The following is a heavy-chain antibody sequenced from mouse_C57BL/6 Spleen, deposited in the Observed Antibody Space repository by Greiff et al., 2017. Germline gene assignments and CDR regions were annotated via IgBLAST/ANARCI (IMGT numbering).Heavy chain of an antibody. J-gene: IGHJ2*01. D-gene: IGHD2-4*01. CDR1: GYTFTSYG. CDR3: DSEDYDYGRGFAY. V-gene: IGHV1-81*01. Sequence: VKLQESGAELARPGASVKLSCKASGYTFTSYGISWVKQRTGQGLEWIGEIYPRSGNTYYNEKFKGKATLTADKSSSTAYMELRILTSEDSAVYFCDSEDYDYGRGFAYRGQGTTLTVSS. CDR2: IYPRSGNT.